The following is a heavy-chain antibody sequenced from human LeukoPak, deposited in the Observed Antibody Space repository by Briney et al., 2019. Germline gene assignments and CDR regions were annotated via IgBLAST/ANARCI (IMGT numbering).Heavy chain of an antibody. D-gene: IGHD6-19*01. Sequence: PGRSLRLSCAASGFTFSSYGMHWVRQAPGKGLEWVAVISYDGSNKYYADSVKGRFTISRDNSKNTLYLQMNSLRAEDTAVYYCAKDAGWLVSSLDYWGQGTLVTVSS. CDR1: GFTFSSYG. CDR3: AKDAGWLVSSLDY. CDR2: ISYDGSNK. J-gene: IGHJ4*02. V-gene: IGHV3-30*18.